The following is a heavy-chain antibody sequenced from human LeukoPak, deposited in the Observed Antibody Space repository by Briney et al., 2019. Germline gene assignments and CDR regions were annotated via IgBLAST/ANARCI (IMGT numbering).Heavy chain of an antibody. V-gene: IGHV3-73*01. CDR1: GFTFSGYA. CDR2: IRSKANSYAT. D-gene: IGHD2-15*01. Sequence: GGFLRLSCAASGFTFSGYAMHWVRQASGKGLEWVGRIRSKANSYATAYVASVKGKFTISRDDSKNTAYLQMNSLKTEDTAVYYCTRGLCSGGSCYRAGYYYYGMDVWGQGTTVTVSS. CDR3: TRGLCSGGSCYRAGYYYYGMDV. J-gene: IGHJ6*02.